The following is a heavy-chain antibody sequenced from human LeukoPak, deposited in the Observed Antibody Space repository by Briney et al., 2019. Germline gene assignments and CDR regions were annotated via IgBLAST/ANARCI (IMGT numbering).Heavy chain of an antibody. CDR1: GYSFTSYW. Sequence: KPGESLKISCKGSGYSFTSYWTGWVRQMPGKGLEWMGVINPADSETRYSPSFQGPVTISADKSMNTAYLQWTTVQASDTAMYYCARQRCVSGRCYHTNVFDIWGQGTMVTISS. CDR3: ARQRCVSGRCYHTNVFDI. V-gene: IGHV5-51*01. D-gene: IGHD2-15*01. CDR2: INPADSET. J-gene: IGHJ3*02.